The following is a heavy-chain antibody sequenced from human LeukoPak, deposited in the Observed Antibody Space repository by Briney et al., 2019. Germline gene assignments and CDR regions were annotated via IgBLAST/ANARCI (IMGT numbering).Heavy chain of an antibody. D-gene: IGHD6-6*01. J-gene: IGHJ5*02. CDR3: ARGSYSSSSFWFDP. CDR1: GYSISSGYY. Sequence: SETLSLTCTVSGYSISSGYYWGWIRQPPGKGLEWIGSIYHSGSTYYNPSLKSRVTISVDTSKNQFSLKLSSVTAADTAVYYCARGSYSSSSFWFDPWGQGTLVTVSS. CDR2: IYHSGST. V-gene: IGHV4-38-2*02.